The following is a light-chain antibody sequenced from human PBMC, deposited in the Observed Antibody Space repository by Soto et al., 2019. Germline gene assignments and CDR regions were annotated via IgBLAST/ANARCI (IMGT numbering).Light chain of an antibody. J-gene: IGKJ1*01. CDR1: QSLLHSNGYNY. V-gene: IGKV2-28*01. CDR2: LGS. Sequence: DIVMTQSPLSLPVTPGEPASISCRSSQSLLHSNGYNYLDWYLQKPGQSPQLLIYLGSNRASGVPDRFRGSGSGTDFTLKINRVEAEDVGVYYCMQALQTPWTFGQGTKV. CDR3: MQALQTPWT.